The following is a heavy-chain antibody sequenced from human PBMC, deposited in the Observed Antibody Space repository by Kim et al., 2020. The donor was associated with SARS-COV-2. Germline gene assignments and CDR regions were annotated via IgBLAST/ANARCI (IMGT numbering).Heavy chain of an antibody. J-gene: IGHJ6*02. CDR1: GFTFSSYA. CDR2: ISYDGSNK. V-gene: IGHV3-30*04. CDR3: AKEDGSYYYYYYGMDV. Sequence: GGSLRLSCAASGFTFSSYAMHWVRQAPGKGLEWVAVISYDGSNKYYVDSVKGRFTISRDNSKNTLYLQMNSLRAEDTAVYYCAKEDGSYYYYYYGMDVWGQGTTVTVS. D-gene: IGHD1-26*01.